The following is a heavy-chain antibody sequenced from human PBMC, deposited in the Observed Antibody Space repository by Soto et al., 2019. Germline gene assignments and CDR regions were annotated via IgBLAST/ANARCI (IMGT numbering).Heavy chain of an antibody. CDR1: GLNFEKCS. V-gene: IGHV3-21*04. CDR3: ATDTGDIEVVPATT. Sequence: SLRLSCAASGLNFEKCSMNWVRQPPGKGPEWLASISPSSTYIRYADSVKGRFTISRDNARNSLSLQMMNLRADDTAIYYCATDTGDIEVVPATTWGQGTLVTVSS. CDR2: ISPSSTYI. D-gene: IGHD2-15*01. J-gene: IGHJ4*02.